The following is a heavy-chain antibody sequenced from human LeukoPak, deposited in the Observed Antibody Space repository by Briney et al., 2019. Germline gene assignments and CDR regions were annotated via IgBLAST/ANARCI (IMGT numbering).Heavy chain of an antibody. J-gene: IGHJ4*02. CDR2: MNPNSGNT. CDR3: AVTRGYSGYDFRFNY. D-gene: IGHD5-12*01. Sequence: GASVKVSCKVSGYTFTSYDINWVRQATGQGLEWMGWMNPNSGNTGYAQKFQGRVTMTRNIATSTAYMELSSLRSEDTAVYYCAVTRGYSGYDFRFNYWGQGTLVTVSS. V-gene: IGHV1-8*01. CDR1: GYTFTSYD.